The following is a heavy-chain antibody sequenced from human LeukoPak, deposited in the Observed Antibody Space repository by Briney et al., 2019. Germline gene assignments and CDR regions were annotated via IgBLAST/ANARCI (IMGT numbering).Heavy chain of an antibody. D-gene: IGHD1-26*01. CDR1: EDTCTGHD. CDR3: ARGRRSGSYQDFDY. CDR2: INTNSGGT. J-gene: IGHJ4*02. Sequence: VKVACKVAEDTCTGHDRHCVRQAPGQGLEWMGWINTNSGGTNYAQKFGGRVTMTRDTSISTAYMELSRLRSDDTAVYYCARGRRSGSYQDFDYWDQGTLVTVSS. V-gene: IGHV1-2*02.